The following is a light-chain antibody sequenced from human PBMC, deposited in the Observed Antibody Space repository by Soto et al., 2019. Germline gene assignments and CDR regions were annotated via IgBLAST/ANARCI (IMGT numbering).Light chain of an antibody. CDR1: QTIANN. CDR2: GAS. V-gene: IGKV3-15*01. J-gene: IGKJ2*01. Sequence: ETVMTQSPATLSVSPGERATLSCRASQTIANNLAWYQQRPGQAPRLLIYGASTRATGIPARFSGSGSGTEFTLTISSLQSADFAVYYCQQYNNWPPYTFGQGTKLESK. CDR3: QQYNNWPPYT.